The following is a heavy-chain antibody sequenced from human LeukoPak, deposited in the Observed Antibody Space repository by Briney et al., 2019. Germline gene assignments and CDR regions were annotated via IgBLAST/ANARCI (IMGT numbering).Heavy chain of an antibody. V-gene: IGHV3-21*01. CDR1: GFTFTSYS. CDR2: IRSSSSYI. J-gene: IGHJ3*02. CDR3: ARGSDSSGYFTDAFDI. D-gene: IGHD3-22*01. Sequence: PGGSLRLSCAASGFTFTSYSMNWVRQAPGKGLEWVSSIRSSSSYIYYADSVKGRFTISRDNAKNSLYLQMNSLRAEDTAVYYCARGSDSSGYFTDAFDIWGQGTMVTVSS.